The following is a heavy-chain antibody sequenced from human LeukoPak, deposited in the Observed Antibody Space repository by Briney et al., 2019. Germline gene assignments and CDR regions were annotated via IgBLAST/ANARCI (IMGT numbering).Heavy chain of an antibody. CDR1: GYTFTSYD. Sequence: GASVKVSCKASGYTFTSYDINWVRQATGQGLEWMGWMNPNSGNTGYAQKFQGRVTMTRNNSISTAYMELSSLRSEDTAVYYCARVYYDYVWGSYRPFDYWGQGTLVTVSS. J-gene: IGHJ4*02. D-gene: IGHD3-16*02. V-gene: IGHV1-8*01. CDR3: ARVYYDYVWGSYRPFDY. CDR2: MNPNSGNT.